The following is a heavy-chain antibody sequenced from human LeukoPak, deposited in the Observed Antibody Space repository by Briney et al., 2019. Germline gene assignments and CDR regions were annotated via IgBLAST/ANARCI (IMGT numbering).Heavy chain of an antibody. CDR3: ARAGYDFWSGYWDLDY. CDR1: GFTFSSYW. J-gene: IGHJ4*02. V-gene: IGHV3-7*01. CDR2: IKQDGSEK. D-gene: IGHD3-3*01. Sequence: SGGSLRLSCAASGFTFSSYWMSWVRQAPGKGLEGVANIKQDGSEKYYVDSVKGRFTISRDSAKNSLYLQMNSLRAEDTAVFYCARAGYDFWSGYWDLDYWGQGTLVTVSS.